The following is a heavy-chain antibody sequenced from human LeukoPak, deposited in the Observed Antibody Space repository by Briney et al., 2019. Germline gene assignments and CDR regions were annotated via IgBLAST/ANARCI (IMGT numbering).Heavy chain of an antibody. CDR1: GYTFTGYY. CDR3: ARDDSGSYLAFDI. J-gene: IGHJ3*02. CDR2: INPNSGGT. D-gene: IGHD1-26*01. V-gene: IGHV1-2*02. Sequence: ASVKVSCKASGYTFTGYYMHWVRQAPGQGLEWMGWINPNSGGTNYAQKFQGRVTMTSDTSISTAYMELSRLRSDDTAVYYCARDDSGSYLAFDIWGQGTMVTVSS.